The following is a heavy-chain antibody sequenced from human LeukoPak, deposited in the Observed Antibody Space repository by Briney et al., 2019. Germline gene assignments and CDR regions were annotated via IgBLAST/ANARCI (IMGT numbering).Heavy chain of an antibody. J-gene: IGHJ3*02. CDR2: ISGNGGST. V-gene: IGHV3-64*01. CDR3: ARDSGRYYYDTSGYLPTDAFDI. CDR1: GFTFSSYA. Sequence: GGSLRLSCAASGFTFSSYAMHWVRQAPGKGLEYVSVISGNGGSTYYANSVKGRFTISRDNSKNTLYLQMGSLRAEDMAVYYCARDSGRYYYDTSGYLPTDAFDIWGQGTMVTVSS. D-gene: IGHD3-22*01.